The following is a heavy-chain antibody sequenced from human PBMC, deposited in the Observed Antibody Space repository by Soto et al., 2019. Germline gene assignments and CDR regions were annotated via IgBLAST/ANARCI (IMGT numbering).Heavy chain of an antibody. CDR2: IYYSGST. J-gene: IGHJ5*02. D-gene: IGHD6-19*01. V-gene: IGHV4-59*01. CDR3: ARSEDSSGWYNWFDP. CDR1: GGSISSYY. Sequence: SETMSLTCTVSGGSISSYYWSWIRPPPGKGLEWIGYIYYSGSTNYNPSLKSRVTISVDTSKNQFSLKLSSVTAADTAVYYCARSEDSSGWYNWFDPWGQGTLVTVSS.